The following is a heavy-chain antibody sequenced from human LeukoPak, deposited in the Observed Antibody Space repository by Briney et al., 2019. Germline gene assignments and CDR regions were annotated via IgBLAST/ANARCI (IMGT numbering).Heavy chain of an antibody. J-gene: IGHJ4*02. CDR2: IHYSGTT. V-gene: IGHV4-59*01. D-gene: IGHD6-19*01. Sequence: PSETLSLTCAVSGVSISSYYWNWIRQPPGEGLEWIAYIHYSGTTNYNPSLKSRVTISIDTSKKQFSLKVSSVTAADTAVYYCARGAGWYNYWGQGTLVTVSS. CDR1: GVSISSYY. CDR3: ARGAGWYNY.